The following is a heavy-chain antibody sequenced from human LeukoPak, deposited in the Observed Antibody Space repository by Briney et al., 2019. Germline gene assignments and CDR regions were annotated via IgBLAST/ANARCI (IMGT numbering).Heavy chain of an antibody. CDR3: ARGKYYYGLKYYFDY. J-gene: IGHJ4*02. CDR1: GFSFSSYY. Sequence: GGSLRLSCAASGFSFSSYYMSWVRQAPGKGLEWVAVISYDGSNKYYADSVKGRFTISRDNSKNTLYLQMNSLRAEDTAVYYCARGKYYYGLKYYFDYWGQGTLVTVSS. D-gene: IGHD3-10*01. V-gene: IGHV3-30-3*01. CDR2: ISYDGSNK.